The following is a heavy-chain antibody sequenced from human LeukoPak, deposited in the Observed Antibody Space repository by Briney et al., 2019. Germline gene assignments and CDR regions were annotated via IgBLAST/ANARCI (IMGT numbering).Heavy chain of an antibody. D-gene: IGHD4-17*01. V-gene: IGHV4-59*01. Sequence: KTSETLSLTCTVSGGSISSYYWSWIRQPPGKGLEWIGYIYYSGSTNYNPSLKSRVTISVDTSKNQFSLKLSSVTAADTAVYYCARGQPSTTTVTTLGDFDYWGQGTLVTVSS. CDR1: GGSISSYY. CDR3: ARGQPSTTTVTTLGDFDY. CDR2: IYYSGST. J-gene: IGHJ4*02.